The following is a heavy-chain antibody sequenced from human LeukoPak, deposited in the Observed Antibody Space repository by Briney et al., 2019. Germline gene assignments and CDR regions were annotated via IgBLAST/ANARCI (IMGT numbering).Heavy chain of an antibody. CDR3: AKDLEYQLPPDY. D-gene: IGHD2-2*01. V-gene: IGHV3-30*04. CDR1: GFTFSSYA. J-gene: IGHJ4*02. Sequence: GRSLRLSCAASGFTFSSYAMHWVRQAPGKGLEWVAVISYDGSNKYYADSVKGRFTISRDNSKNTLYLQMNSLRAEDTAVYYCAKDLEYQLPPDYWGQGTLVTVSS. CDR2: ISYDGSNK.